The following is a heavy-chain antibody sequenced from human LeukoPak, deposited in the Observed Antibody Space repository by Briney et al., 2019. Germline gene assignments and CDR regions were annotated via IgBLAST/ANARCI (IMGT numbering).Heavy chain of an antibody. J-gene: IGHJ4*02. CDR1: GFTFSSYW. Sequence: GGSLRLSCVASGFTFSSYWMHWVRQVPGKGLEWVSYISSSGSTIYYADSVKGRFTISRDNAKNSLYLQMNSLRAEDTAVYYCARDTTYYDILTGSDYFDYWGQGTLVTVSS. V-gene: IGHV3-48*03. CDR3: ARDTTYYDILTGSDYFDY. CDR2: ISSSGSTI. D-gene: IGHD3-9*01.